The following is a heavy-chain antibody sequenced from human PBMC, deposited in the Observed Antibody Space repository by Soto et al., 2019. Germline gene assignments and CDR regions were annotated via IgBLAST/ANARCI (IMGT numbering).Heavy chain of an antibody. CDR3: AKHDFWTLYNTGLDS. CDR2: ISGSGGDT. V-gene: IGHV3-23*01. CDR1: GFTFTSYA. J-gene: IGHJ4*02. Sequence: EVQLLGSGGGLVQPGGSLRLSCSASGFTFTSYAMSWVHQAPGKGLEWVSGISGSGGDTKSADSVKGRFTISRDNFKNMLYLQMNSLRAEDTAVYYCAKHDFWTLYNTGLDSWGQGTLVTVSS. D-gene: IGHD3-3*01.